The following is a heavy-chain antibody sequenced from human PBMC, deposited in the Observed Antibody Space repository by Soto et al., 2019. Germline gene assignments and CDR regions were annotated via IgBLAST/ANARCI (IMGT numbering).Heavy chain of an antibody. CDR3: AREIVVVVAATPWFDP. V-gene: IGHV1-69*01. CDR2: VIPIFGTA. Sequence: QVQLVQSGAEVKKPGSSVKVSCKASGGTFSSYAISWVRQAPGQGLEWTGGVIPIFGTANYAQKFQGRVTITADESTSTAYMELSSLRSEDTAVYYCAREIVVVVAATPWFDPWGQGTLVTVSS. J-gene: IGHJ5*02. CDR1: GGTFSSYA. D-gene: IGHD2-15*01.